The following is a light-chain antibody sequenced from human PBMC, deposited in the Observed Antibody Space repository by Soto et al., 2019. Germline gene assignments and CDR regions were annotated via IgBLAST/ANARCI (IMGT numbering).Light chain of an antibody. Sequence: EIVLTQSPGTLSLSPGERATLSCRASQSVTSSYLAWYQQQPGQAPRLLIYGASSRVTGIPDRFSGSGSGTDFTLTISRLEPEDFAVYYCQQYGSSPYTFGQETKLEIK. J-gene: IGKJ2*01. CDR2: GAS. CDR3: QQYGSSPYT. V-gene: IGKV3-20*01. CDR1: QSVTSSY.